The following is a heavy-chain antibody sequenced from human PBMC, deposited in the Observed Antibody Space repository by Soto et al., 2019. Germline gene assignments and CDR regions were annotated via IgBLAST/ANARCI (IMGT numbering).Heavy chain of an antibody. D-gene: IGHD3-10*01. J-gene: IGHJ5*02. CDR3: APYPEYNWFDP. CDR2: IIPILGIA. CDR1: GGTFSSYT. V-gene: IGHV1-69*02. Sequence: GASVKVSCKASGGTFSSYTISWVRQAPGQGLEWMGRIIPILGIANYAQKFQGRVTITADKSTSTAYMELSILRSEDTSVYYCAPYPEYNWFDPLGQGTLVTVSS.